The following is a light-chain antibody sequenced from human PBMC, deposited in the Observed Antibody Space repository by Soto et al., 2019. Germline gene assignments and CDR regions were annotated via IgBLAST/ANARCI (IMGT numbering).Light chain of an antibody. J-gene: IGKJ4*01. V-gene: IGKV2-24*01. Sequence: DIVLTQTPLSSRVTLGQPASISCRSSQSLVHSDGNTYLNWLQQRPGQPPRLLIYEVSNRFSGVPDRFSGSGAGTDFTLEISRVEAEDVGVYYCMQTTQSPLTFGGGTKVDIK. CDR1: QSLVHSDGNTY. CDR2: EVS. CDR3: MQTTQSPLT.